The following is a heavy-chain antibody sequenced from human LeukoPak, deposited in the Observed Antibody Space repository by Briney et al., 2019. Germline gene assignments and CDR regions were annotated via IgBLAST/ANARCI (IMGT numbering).Heavy chain of an antibody. J-gene: IGHJ6*01. CDR1: GFTFSSYS. V-gene: IGHV3-23*01. CDR3: AKMKGHPLPKYYMDV. Sequence: GGSLRLSCAASGFTFSSYSMNWVRRTPGKGLEWVSGISGSGDNTLYADSVKGRFTISRDNSKITLYLEMNSLRAEDTAIYYCAKMKGHPLPKYYMDVWGQGTTVTVSS. D-gene: IGHD1-26*01. CDR2: ISGSGDNT.